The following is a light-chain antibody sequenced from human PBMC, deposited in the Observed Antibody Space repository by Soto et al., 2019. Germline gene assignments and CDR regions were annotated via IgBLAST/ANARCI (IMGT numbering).Light chain of an antibody. Sequence: EIVLTQSPATLSLSPGERATLSCRASQSIGSELAWYQQKLGQAPRLLIYDASNRATGSPVRFSGSGSGTDFTLTISSLEPEDFAVYYCQQRSSWPLTFGGGTKVEIK. CDR3: QQRSSWPLT. CDR1: QSIGSE. CDR2: DAS. V-gene: IGKV3-11*01. J-gene: IGKJ4*01.